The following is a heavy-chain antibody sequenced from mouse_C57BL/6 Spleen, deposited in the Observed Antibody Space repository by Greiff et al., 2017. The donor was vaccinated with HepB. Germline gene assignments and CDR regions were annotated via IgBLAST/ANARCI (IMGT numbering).Heavy chain of an antibody. V-gene: IGHV1-80*01. Sequence: QVQLQQSGAELVKPGASVKISCKASGYAFSSYWMNWVKQRPGKGLEWIGQIYPGDGDTNYNGKFKGKATLTADKSSSTAYMQLSSLTSEDSAVYFCARDAADYYGSSWFAYWGQGTLVTVSA. D-gene: IGHD1-1*01. CDR3: ARDAADYYGSSWFAY. J-gene: IGHJ3*01. CDR1: GYAFSSYW. CDR2: IYPGDGDT.